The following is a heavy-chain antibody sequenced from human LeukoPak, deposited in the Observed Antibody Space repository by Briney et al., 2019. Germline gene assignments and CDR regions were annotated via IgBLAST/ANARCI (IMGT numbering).Heavy chain of an antibody. CDR3: ARDRFWSRGFDSAGPLHYFDY. D-gene: IGHD3-9*01. V-gene: IGHV3-30-3*01. Sequence: GSSLRLSYSASGFTFSNFALHWVRQAPGMGLEWVAAISYDGSSKYYADSVKGRCTISRDNSKNTLYLQMNSLRAEDTAVYSCARDRFWSRGFDSAGPLHYFDYSGQGTLVTVSS. CDR1: GFTFSNFA. J-gene: IGHJ4*02. CDR2: ISYDGSSK.